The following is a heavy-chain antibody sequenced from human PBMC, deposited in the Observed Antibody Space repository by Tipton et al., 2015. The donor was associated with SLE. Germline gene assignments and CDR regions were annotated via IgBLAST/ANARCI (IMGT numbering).Heavy chain of an antibody. V-gene: IGHV4-59*01. CDR3: AREGITIRAFDI. J-gene: IGHJ3*02. D-gene: IGHD3-10*01. CDR1: GFTFSDYY. CDR2: IYYSGST. Sequence: LRLSCAASGFTFSDYYMSWIRQAPGKGLEWIGYIYYSGSTNYNPSLKSRVTISVDTSKNQFSLKLSSVTAADTAVYYCAREGITIRAFDIWGQGTMVTVSS.